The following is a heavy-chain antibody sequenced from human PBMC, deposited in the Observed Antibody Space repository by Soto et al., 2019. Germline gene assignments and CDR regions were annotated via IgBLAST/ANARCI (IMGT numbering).Heavy chain of an antibody. CDR1: GDSVSSNSAT. D-gene: IGHD3-16*01. V-gene: IGHV6-1*01. CDR3: ARVIFKSLTLITPYYQSGMDV. Sequence: SETLSLTCAVSGDSVSSNSATWNWIRQSPSRGLEWLGRTYYKSKWYNDYAVSVKSLITINADTSRNQFSLHLNSVTPEDTAVYYCARVIFKSLTLITPYYQSGMDVWGQGTTVTVSS. J-gene: IGHJ6*02. CDR2: TYYKSKWYN.